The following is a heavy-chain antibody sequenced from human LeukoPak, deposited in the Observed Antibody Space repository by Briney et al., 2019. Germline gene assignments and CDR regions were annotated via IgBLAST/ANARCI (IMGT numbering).Heavy chain of an antibody. D-gene: IGHD2-15*01. CDR1: GFTFSSYA. V-gene: IGHV3-30*04. J-gene: IGHJ4*02. CDR2: ISYDGSNK. Sequence: GGSLRLSCAASGFTFSSYAMHWVRQAPGKGLEWVTLISYDGSNKYYADSVKGRFTISRDNSKNTLYLQMNSLRAEDTAVYYCAKDGADCSGGSCYSDYWGQGTLVTVSS. CDR3: AKDGADCSGGSCYSDY.